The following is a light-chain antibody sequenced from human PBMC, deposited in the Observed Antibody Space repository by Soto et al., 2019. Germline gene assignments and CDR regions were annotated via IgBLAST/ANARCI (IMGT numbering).Light chain of an antibody. CDR3: QHYDNLPLT. CDR2: DAS. J-gene: IGKJ4*01. CDR1: HNIYNY. Sequence: DIQMTQSPSSLSASVGDRVTIACQARHNIYNYLNWYHQKPGKAPKLLIFDASNMERGVPSRFSGSGSRTNFSLSINNLQPEDVGTYFCQHYDNLPLTFGGGTKVDIK. V-gene: IGKV1-33*01.